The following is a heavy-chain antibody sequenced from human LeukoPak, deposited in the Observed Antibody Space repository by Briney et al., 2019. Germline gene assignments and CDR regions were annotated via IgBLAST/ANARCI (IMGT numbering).Heavy chain of an antibody. J-gene: IGHJ3*02. CDR2: IYTSGDT. CDR3: ARPLYSSGWDAFDI. D-gene: IGHD6-19*01. V-gene: IGHV4-61*02. Sequence: SETLSLTCTVSGGSISTGDYYWSWIRQPAGKELEWIGRIYTSGDTIYNSSLKSRVTISVDTSKNQFSLKLRSVTAADTAVYYCARPLYSSGWDAFDIWGQGTVVTVSS. CDR1: GGSISTGDYY.